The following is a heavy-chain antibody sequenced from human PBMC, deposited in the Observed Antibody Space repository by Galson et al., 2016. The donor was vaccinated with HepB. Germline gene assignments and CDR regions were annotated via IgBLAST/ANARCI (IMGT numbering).Heavy chain of an antibody. Sequence: TLSLTCTVSGGSISSGDYYWIWIRQHPGKGLEWIGNIYYIGSTHYNPSLKSRVTISVETTKNKFSLKVRSVTAADTAVYYCARNSTWSRGMDVWGQGTTVTASS. CDR2: IYYIGST. D-gene: IGHD6-6*01. V-gene: IGHV4-31*03. J-gene: IGHJ6*02. CDR1: GGSISSGDYY. CDR3: ARNSTWSRGMDV.